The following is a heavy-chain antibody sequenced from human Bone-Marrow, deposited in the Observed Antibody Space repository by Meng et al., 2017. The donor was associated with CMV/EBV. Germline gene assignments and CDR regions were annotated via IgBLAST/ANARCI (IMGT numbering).Heavy chain of an antibody. CDR2: INPNSGGT. D-gene: IGHD3-22*01. CDR3: AREPADYYDSSGPSDI. V-gene: IGHV1-2*02. Sequence: ASVKVSCKASGYTFTSYYMHWVRQAPGQGLEWMGWINPNSGGTNYAQKLQGSATMTRDTSISTDYMELSRLRSDDTAVYYCAREPADYYDSSGPSDIWGQGTMVTVSS. J-gene: IGHJ3*02. CDR1: GYTFTSYY.